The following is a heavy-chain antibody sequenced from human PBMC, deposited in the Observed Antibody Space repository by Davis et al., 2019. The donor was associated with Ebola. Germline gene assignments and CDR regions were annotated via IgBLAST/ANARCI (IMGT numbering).Heavy chain of an antibody. J-gene: IGHJ4*02. D-gene: IGHD6-13*01. CDR2: IYYSGST. V-gene: IGHV4-39*01. Sequence: PSETLSLTCTVSGGSISSISYYWGWIRQPPGKGLEWIGSIYYSGSTYYNPSLKSRVTISVDTSKNQFSLKLSSVTAADTAVYYCASGAAAHFDYWGQGTLVTVSS. CDR3: ASGAAAHFDY. CDR1: GGSISSISYY.